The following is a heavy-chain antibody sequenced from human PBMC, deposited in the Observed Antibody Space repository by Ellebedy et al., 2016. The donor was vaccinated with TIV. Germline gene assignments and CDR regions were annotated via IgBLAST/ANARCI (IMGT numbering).Heavy chain of an antibody. CDR1: GFTFSSYW. J-gene: IGHJ4*02. Sequence: GESLKISCAASGFTFSSYWMHWVRPAPGKGLVWVSLIGGDGSTTASADSVEGRITISRDNAKNTLYLQMNSLRAEDTAVYYCAKVATMIVRVTYFDYWGQGALVTVSS. D-gene: IGHD3-22*01. V-gene: IGHV3-74*01. CDR2: IGGDGSTT. CDR3: AKVATMIVRVTYFDY.